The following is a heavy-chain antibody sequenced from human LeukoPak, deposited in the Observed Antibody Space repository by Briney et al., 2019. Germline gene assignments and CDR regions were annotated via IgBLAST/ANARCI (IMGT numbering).Heavy chain of an antibody. V-gene: IGHV1-69*05. Sequence: SVKVSCKALGGTFRHHAVSWVRQAPGQGHEWMGGTIPFLDTPQYAQRFQGRLTITTDESTITAYMELNSLESDDTAVYYCAREKTGDGHNFNWFDPWGQGTLVTVSS. CDR2: TIPFLDTP. CDR1: GGTFRHHA. J-gene: IGHJ5*02. D-gene: IGHD5-24*01. CDR3: AREKTGDGHNFNWFDP.